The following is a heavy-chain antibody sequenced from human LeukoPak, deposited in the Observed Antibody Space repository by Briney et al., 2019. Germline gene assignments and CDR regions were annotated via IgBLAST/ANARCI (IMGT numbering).Heavy chain of an antibody. Sequence: SETLSLTCTVSGGSISNYYWSCIRQPPGKGLEWIAYINYSGSTNYNPTLKSRVTTSLDTSRNQFSLKLNSVTAADTAVYYCAKSNGYGLVDIWGQGTMVTVSS. V-gene: IGHV4-59*12. J-gene: IGHJ3*02. CDR1: GGSISNYY. CDR2: INYSGST. CDR3: AKSNGYGLVDI. D-gene: IGHD3-10*01.